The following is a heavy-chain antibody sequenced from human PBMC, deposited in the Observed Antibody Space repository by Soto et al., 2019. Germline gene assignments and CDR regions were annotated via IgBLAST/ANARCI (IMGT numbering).Heavy chain of an antibody. D-gene: IGHD2-21*02. CDR3: AKGRASDCPGCTQDY. J-gene: IGHJ4*02. V-gene: IGHV3-23*01. CDR2: VSGSGDST. Sequence: PGGSLRLSCAASAFTFSSYAMSWVRQAPGKGLEWVSAVSGSGDSTYYADSVKGRFTISRDNPKNTLYLQMNSLRAEDTAVYYCAKGRASDCPGCTQDYWGQGTLVTVSS. CDR1: AFTFSSYA.